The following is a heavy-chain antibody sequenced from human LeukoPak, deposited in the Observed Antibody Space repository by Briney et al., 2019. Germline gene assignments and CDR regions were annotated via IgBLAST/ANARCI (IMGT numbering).Heavy chain of an antibody. CDR3: ARDPVGESTIFDY. CDR2: TYYRSKWYY. J-gene: IGHJ4*02. CDR1: GDSVSSNSAA. D-gene: IGHD1-26*01. Sequence: SQTLSLTFAISGDSVSSNSAAWNWIRQSPSRGLEWLGRTYYRSKWYYDYAVAVKSRISINPDTSKNQFSLQLSSVTPEDTAVYYCARDPVGESTIFDYWGQGTLVTVSS. V-gene: IGHV6-1*01.